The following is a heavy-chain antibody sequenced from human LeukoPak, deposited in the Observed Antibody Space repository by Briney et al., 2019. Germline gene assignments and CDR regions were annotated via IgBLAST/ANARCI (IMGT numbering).Heavy chain of an antibody. J-gene: IGHJ3*02. CDR1: GGSISSYY. CDR3: ARGNGNDAFDI. D-gene: IGHD2-8*01. CDR2: IYYSGST. Sequence: KPSETLSLTCTVSGGSISSYYWSWIRQRPGKGLEWIGYIYYSGSTNYNPSLKSRVTISVDTSKNQFSLKLSSVTAADTAVYYCARGNGNDAFDIWGQGTMVTVSS. V-gene: IGHV4-59*01.